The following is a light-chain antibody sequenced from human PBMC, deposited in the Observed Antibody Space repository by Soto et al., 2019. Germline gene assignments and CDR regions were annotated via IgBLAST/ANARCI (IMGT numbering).Light chain of an antibody. CDR3: LQVANFPRT. V-gene: IGKV1-12*01. J-gene: IGKJ1*01. CDR2: AAT. Sequence: DIQMTQSPSSVSASVGDRVTITCRASQDINSRLAWFQQQPGRPPKYVIQAATMLQSGFPSRFAGSGSGRDFTLTIHTLQPEDSATYYCLQVANFPRTFGQGTKADIK. CDR1: QDINSR.